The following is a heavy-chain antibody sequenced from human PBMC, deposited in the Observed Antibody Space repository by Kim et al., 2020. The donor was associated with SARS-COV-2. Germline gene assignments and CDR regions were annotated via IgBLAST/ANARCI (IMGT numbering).Heavy chain of an antibody. D-gene: IGHD2-2*01. Sequence: GGSLRLSCAASGFTFSSYWMSWVRQAPGKGLEWVANIKQDGSEKYYVDSVKGRFTISRDNAKNSLYLQMNSLRAEDTAVYYCARAGDYCSSTSCYLVYYYYYGMDVWGQGTTVTVSS. J-gene: IGHJ6*02. CDR3: ARAGDYCSSTSCYLVYYYYYGMDV. V-gene: IGHV3-7*03. CDR1: GFTFSSYW. CDR2: IKQDGSEK.